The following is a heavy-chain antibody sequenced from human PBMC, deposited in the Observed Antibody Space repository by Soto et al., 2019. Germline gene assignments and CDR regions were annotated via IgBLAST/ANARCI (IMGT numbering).Heavy chain of an antibody. CDR2: ISYDGSNK. D-gene: IGHD1-7*01. Sequence: QVQLVESGGGVVQPGRSLRLSCAASGFTFSSYAMHWVRQAPGKGLEWVAVISYDGSNKYYADSVKGRFTISRDNSKNTMYLQRNSLRAEDTAVYYCARVLPGELYGFDYWGQGTLVTVSS. J-gene: IGHJ4*02. CDR3: ARVLPGELYGFDY. CDR1: GFTFSSYA. V-gene: IGHV3-30-3*01.